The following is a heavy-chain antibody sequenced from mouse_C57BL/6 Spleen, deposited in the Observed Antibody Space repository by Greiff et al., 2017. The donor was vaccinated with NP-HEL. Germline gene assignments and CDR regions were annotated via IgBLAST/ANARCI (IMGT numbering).Heavy chain of an antibody. D-gene: IGHD4-1*02. CDR3: ARRSTGTDARDY. J-gene: IGHJ4*01. Sequence: EVKLMESGGDLVKPGGSLKLSCAASGFTFSSYGMSWVRQTPDKRLEWVATISSGGSYTYYPDSVKGRFTISRENAKNTLYLQMSSLKSEDTAMDYCARRSTGTDARDYWGQGTSVTVSS. V-gene: IGHV5-6*02. CDR1: GFTFSSYG. CDR2: ISSGGSYT.